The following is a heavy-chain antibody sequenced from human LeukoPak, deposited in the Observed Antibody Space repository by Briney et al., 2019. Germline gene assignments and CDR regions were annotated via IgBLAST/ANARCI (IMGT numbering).Heavy chain of an antibody. CDR1: GGTFSSYA. CDR2: IIPIFGTA. D-gene: IGHD1-26*01. CDR3: AREEGRGSYAFDY. V-gene: IGHV1-69*05. J-gene: IGHJ4*02. Sequence: SVKVSCKAPGGTFSSYAISRVRQAPGQGLEWMGGIIPIFGTANYAQKFQGRVTITTDESTSTAYMELSSLRSEDTAVYYCAREEGRGSYAFDYWGQGTLVTVSS.